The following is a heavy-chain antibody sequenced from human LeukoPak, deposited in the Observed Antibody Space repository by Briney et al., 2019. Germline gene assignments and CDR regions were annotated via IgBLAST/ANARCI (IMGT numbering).Heavy chain of an antibody. D-gene: IGHD3-22*01. CDR3: ARDRGADYYHDSSVYDYPYYFDY. Sequence: GGSLRLSCAAPGFTFSTYSMNWVRQAPGKGLEWISYISSTSSTIYYADSVKGRFTISRDNAKDSLYLQMNSLRNEDTAVYYCARDRGADYYHDSSVYDYPYYFDYWGQGTLVTVSS. CDR1: GFTFSTYS. J-gene: IGHJ4*02. V-gene: IGHV3-48*02. CDR2: ISSTSSTI.